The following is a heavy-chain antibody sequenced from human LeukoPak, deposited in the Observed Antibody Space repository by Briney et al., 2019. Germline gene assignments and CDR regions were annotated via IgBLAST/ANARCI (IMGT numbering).Heavy chain of an antibody. Sequence: ASVKVSCKASGYTFTSYGISWVRQAPGQGLEWMGWISAHNGNTNYAHNLQGSATMTTDTSTATAYMDLRSPRSDDTAVYYCARDFYYDSSGYSGLIGYWGQGTLVTVSS. D-gene: IGHD3-22*01. J-gene: IGHJ4*02. CDR2: ISAHNGNT. CDR3: ARDFYYDSSGYSGLIGY. V-gene: IGHV1-18*01. CDR1: GYTFTSYG.